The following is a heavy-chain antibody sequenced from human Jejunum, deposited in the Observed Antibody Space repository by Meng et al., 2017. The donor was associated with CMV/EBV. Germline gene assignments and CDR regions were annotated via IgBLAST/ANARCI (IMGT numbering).Heavy chain of an antibody. CDR1: GFPFRSYA. CDR2: IPFDGNNE. CDR3: ARGTGSGSWLIDS. Sequence: SGFPFRSYAMHWVRQAPGKGLEWVAVIPFDGNNEHYADSVKGRFTISRDNSKNTLYLQVNSLRPEDTGVYYCARGTGSGSWLIDSWGQGTLVTVSS. J-gene: IGHJ4*02. V-gene: IGHV3-30*04. D-gene: IGHD6-13*01.